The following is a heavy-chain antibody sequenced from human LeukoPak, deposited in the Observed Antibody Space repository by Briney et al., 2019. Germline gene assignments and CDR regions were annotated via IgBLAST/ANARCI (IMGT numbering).Heavy chain of an antibody. D-gene: IGHD2-21*02. CDR2: VNHSGST. Sequence: SETLSLTCAVYGGSFSGYYWSWIRQPPGKGLEWIGEVNHSGSTNYNPSLKSRVTISVDRSKNQFSLKLSSVTAADTAVYYCARVPTAIQRGGNYYGMDVWGQGTTVTVSS. CDR3: ARVPTAIQRGGNYYGMDV. J-gene: IGHJ6*02. V-gene: IGHV4-34*01. CDR1: GGSFSGYY.